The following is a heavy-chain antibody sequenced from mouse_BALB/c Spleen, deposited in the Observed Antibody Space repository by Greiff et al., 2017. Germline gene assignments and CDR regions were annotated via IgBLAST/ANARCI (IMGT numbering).Heavy chain of an antibody. Sequence: VQLQQSGPELVKPGASVKISCKASGYEFSSSWMNWVKQRPGQGLEWIGRIYPGDGDTNYNGKFKGKATLTADKSSSTAYMQLSSLTSVDSAVYFCATMITTRGYYAMDYWGQGTSVTVSS. CDR2: IYPGDGDT. CDR3: ATMITTRGYYAMDY. J-gene: IGHJ4*01. CDR1: GYEFSSSW. V-gene: IGHV1-82*01. D-gene: IGHD2-4*01.